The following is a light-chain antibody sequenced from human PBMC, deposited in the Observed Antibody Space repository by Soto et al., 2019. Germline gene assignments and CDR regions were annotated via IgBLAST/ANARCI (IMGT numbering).Light chain of an antibody. CDR2: DAS. CDR1: ESVSSY. V-gene: IGKV3-11*01. CDR3: QQRSNWPRIT. Sequence: EIVLTQSPATLSLSPGERATLSCRASESVSSYLAWYQQKPGQAPRLLIYDASNMATGIPARFSGSGSGTDFTLTISSLEPEDFAVYYCQQRSNWPRITVGQGTRLEIK. J-gene: IGKJ5*01.